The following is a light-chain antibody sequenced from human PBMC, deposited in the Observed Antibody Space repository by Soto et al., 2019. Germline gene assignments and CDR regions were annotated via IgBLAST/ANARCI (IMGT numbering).Light chain of an antibody. CDR2: EVS. V-gene: IGLV2-14*01. J-gene: IGLJ3*02. CDR1: SGDIGGYNY. Sequence: QSALTQPASVSGSPGQSITISCTGTSGDIGGYNYVSWYQQHPGKVPKLIIYEVSNRPSGVSNRFSGSKSGNTASLTVSGLQAEDEADYYCSSYTTTSTVVFGGGTKVTVL. CDR3: SSYTTTSTVV.